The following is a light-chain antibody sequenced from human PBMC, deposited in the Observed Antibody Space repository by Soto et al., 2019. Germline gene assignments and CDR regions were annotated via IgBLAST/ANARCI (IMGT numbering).Light chain of an antibody. CDR2: GAS. J-gene: IGKJ5*01. V-gene: IGKV3-20*01. Sequence: EIVLTQSPGTLSLSPGEGATLSCRTSQSVSSSYLAWYQQKPDQAPRLLIYGASSRATGIPDRFSGSGSGTDFTLTISRLEPEDFAVYYCQQYGSSPKVTFGQGTRLEI. CDR3: QQYGSSPKVT. CDR1: QSVSSSY.